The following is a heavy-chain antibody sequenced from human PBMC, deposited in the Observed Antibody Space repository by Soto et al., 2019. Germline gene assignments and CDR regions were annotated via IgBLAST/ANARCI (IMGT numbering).Heavy chain of an antibody. Sequence: QVQLQESGPGLVKPSGTLSLTCAVSSGSISSSNWWSWVRQPPGKGLEWIGEIYHSGSTNYNPSLKSRVTISVDKSKNQFSLKLSSVTAADTAVYYCVGAHYSSGGGFYYFDYWGQGTLVTVSS. V-gene: IGHV4-4*02. CDR3: VGAHYSSGGGFYYFDY. D-gene: IGHD6-19*01. J-gene: IGHJ4*02. CDR1: SGSISSSNW. CDR2: IYHSGST.